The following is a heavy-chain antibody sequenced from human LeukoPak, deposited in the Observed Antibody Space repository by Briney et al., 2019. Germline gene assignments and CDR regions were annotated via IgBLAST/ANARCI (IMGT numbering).Heavy chain of an antibody. CDR3: AMSRPYQHNWFDP. CDR2: ISAYNGNT. Sequence: ASVKVSCKASGYTFTSYGISWVRQAPGQGLEWMGWISAYNGNTNYVQKVQGRVTMTTDTSTSTAYMELRSLTSDDTAVYYCAMSRPYQHNWFDPWGQGILVIVSS. CDR1: GYTFTSYG. J-gene: IGHJ5*02. V-gene: IGHV1-18*01. D-gene: IGHD2-2*01.